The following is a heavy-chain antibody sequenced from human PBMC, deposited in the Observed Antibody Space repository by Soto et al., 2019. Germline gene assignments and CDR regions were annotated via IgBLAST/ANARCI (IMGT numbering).Heavy chain of an antibody. J-gene: IGHJ6*02. CDR1: GFTFSHYA. D-gene: IGHD3-22*01. CDR2: ISGSGDST. Sequence: EVQLLESGGGLVQPGGSLRLSCAASGFTFSHYAMTWVRQAPGKGLEWVSGISGSGDSTYYADTVKGRFTISRDNSNNTLNLQMNRLRAEDTALYYCAKDRYDSSAYYYYYYNGMDDWGQGTTVTVSS. CDR3: AKDRYDSSAYYYYYYNGMDD. V-gene: IGHV3-23*01.